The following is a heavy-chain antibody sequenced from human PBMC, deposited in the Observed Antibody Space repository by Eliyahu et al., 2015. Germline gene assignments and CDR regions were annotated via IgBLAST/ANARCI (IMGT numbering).Heavy chain of an antibody. V-gene: IGHV3-66*01. J-gene: IGHJ6*02. D-gene: IGHD3-3*01. CDR3: ARDRDYYGRSGLCMDV. CDR1: GFPVXSNY. CDR2: IYSGGSA. Sequence: EVQLVESGGGLVQPGGSLRLSCAASGFPVXSNYMSWVRQAPGKGLEWVSVIYSGGSAYYADSVKGRFTISRDNSKNTLYLQMNSLRAEDTAVYYCARDRDYYGRSGLCMDVWGQGTTVTVSS.